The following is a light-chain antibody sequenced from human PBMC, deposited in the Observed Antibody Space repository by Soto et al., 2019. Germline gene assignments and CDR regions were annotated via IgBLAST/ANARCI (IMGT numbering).Light chain of an antibody. CDR3: QQRSNWPLT. CDR1: HSVKSSY. CDR2: GAS. V-gene: IGKV3-11*01. Sequence: DIVLTQSPGTLSLSPGERATLSCRASHSVKSSYLAWYQQKPGQPPRLLIYGASTRATGIPARFSGSGSGTDFTLTISSLEPEDFAVYYCQQRSNWPLTFGGGTKVDIK. J-gene: IGKJ4*01.